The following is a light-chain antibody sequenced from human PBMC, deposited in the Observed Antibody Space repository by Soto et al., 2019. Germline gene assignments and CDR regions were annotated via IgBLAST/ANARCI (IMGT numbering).Light chain of an antibody. Sequence: EIVLTQSPATLSFSPGDRATLSFWASQIVNRYLVWYQQYPGQAPRLLMYDASKRATGIPARFSGSGSGTDFTLTISSLEPEDFAVYYCQQRDIWPWTFGQGTKV. CDR1: QIVNRY. CDR2: DAS. J-gene: IGKJ1*01. CDR3: QQRDIWPWT. V-gene: IGKV3-11*01.